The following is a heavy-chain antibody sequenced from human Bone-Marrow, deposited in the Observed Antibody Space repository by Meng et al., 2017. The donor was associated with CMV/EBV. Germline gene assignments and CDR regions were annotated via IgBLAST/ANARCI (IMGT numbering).Heavy chain of an antibody. Sequence: GGSLRLSCAASGFTFSSYWMHWVRQAPGKGLVWVSRINSDGSSTSYADSVKGRFTISRDNAKNTLYLQMNSLRAEDTAVYYCARGTRDYYWHFDLWGRGTLVTVSS. CDR2: INSDGSST. D-gene: IGHD4-17*01. CDR1: GFTFSSYW. J-gene: IGHJ2*01. V-gene: IGHV3-74*01. CDR3: ARGTRDYYWHFDL.